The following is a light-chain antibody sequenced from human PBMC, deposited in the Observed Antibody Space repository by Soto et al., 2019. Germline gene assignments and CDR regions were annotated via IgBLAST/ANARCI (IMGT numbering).Light chain of an antibody. CDR1: QGIRND. J-gene: IGKJ4*01. CDR2: AAS. V-gene: IGKV1-6*01. Sequence: AIQMTQSPSSLSASVGDRITITCRASQGIRNDLSWYQQKSGKAPKLLIFAASSLRSGVPSRFSGSGSGTDFTLTISSLQPEDFATYYCLQDYSYPLTFGGGTKVEIK. CDR3: LQDYSYPLT.